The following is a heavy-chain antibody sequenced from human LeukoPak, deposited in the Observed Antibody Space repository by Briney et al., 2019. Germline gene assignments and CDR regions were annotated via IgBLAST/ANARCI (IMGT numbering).Heavy chain of an antibody. D-gene: IGHD3/OR15-3a*01. Sequence: GGSLRLSCAASGFTFSSYGMHWVRQAPGKGLEWVALISYDGNNKYYADSVKGRFTISKDNSKNTLYLQMNSLTTEDTAVYYCARDGPFFDCWGQGTLVTVSS. CDR3: ARDGPFFDC. J-gene: IGHJ4*02. V-gene: IGHV3-30*03. CDR2: ISYDGNNK. CDR1: GFTFSSYG.